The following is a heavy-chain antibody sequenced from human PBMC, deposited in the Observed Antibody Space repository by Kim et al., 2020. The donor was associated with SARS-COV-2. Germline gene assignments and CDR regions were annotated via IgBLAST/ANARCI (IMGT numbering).Heavy chain of an antibody. Sequence: GGSLRLSCAASGFTFSSYAMSWVRQAPGKGLEWVSAISGSGGSTYYADSVKGRFTISRDNSKNTLYLQMNSLRAEDTAVYYCAKADGSGSYYIRLPDYWGQGTLVTVSS. V-gene: IGHV3-23*01. CDR2: ISGSGGST. CDR1: GFTFSSYA. J-gene: IGHJ4*02. D-gene: IGHD3-10*01. CDR3: AKADGSGSYYIRLPDY.